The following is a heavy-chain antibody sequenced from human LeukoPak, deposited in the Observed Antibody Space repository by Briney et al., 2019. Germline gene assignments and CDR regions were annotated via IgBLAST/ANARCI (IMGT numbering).Heavy chain of an antibody. CDR2: IYYSGST. Sequence: SETLSLTCTVSGGSISSYYWSWIRQPPGEGLEWIGYIYYSGSTNYNPSLKSRVTISLDTSKNQFPLKLSSVTAADTAVYYCARRVVVVSANDKSDSFDMWGQGTVVTVSS. V-gene: IGHV4-59*01. D-gene: IGHD2-15*01. J-gene: IGHJ3*02. CDR1: GGSISSYY. CDR3: ARRVVVVSANDKSDSFDM.